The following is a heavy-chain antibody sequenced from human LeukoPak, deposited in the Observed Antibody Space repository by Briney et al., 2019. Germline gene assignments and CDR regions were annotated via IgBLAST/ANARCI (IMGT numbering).Heavy chain of an antibody. CDR2: IKSKTDGGTT. J-gene: IGHJ4*02. V-gene: IGHV3-15*01. CDR3: TTDGGCFDWLPYFDY. D-gene: IGHD3-9*01. Sequence: PGGSLRLSCAASGFTFSNAWMSWVRQAPGKGLEWVGRIKSKTDGGTTDYAAPVKGRFTISRDDSKNTLYLQMNSLKTEDTAVYYCTTDGGCFDWLPYFDYWGQGTLVTVSS. CDR1: GFTFSNAW.